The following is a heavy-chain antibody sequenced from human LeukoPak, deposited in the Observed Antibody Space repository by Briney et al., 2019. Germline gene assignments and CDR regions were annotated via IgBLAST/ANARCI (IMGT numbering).Heavy chain of an antibody. CDR1: GFTSSDYW. D-gene: IGHD2-15*01. V-gene: IGHV3-7*01. CDR3: ARGSWAPFDC. CDR2: IKQDGSEK. J-gene: IGHJ4*02. Sequence: GGSLRLSCAASGFTSSDYWMHWVRQAPGKGLEWVANIKQDGSEKNYVASVKGRFTISRDNAKNSLYLQMNSLRAEDTALYYCARGSWAPFDCWGQGTLVTVSS.